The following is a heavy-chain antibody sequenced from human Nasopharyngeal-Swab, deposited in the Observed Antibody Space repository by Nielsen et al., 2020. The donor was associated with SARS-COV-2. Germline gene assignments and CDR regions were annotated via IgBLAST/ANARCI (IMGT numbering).Heavy chain of an antibody. CDR2: IYYSGST. Sequence: RQAPGKGLEWIGSIYYSGSTYYNPSLKSRVTISVDTSKNQFSLKLSSVTAADTAVYYCARVDSSSYYGMDVWGQGTTVHRLL. V-gene: IGHV4-39*07. J-gene: IGHJ6*02. CDR3: ARVDSSSYYGMDV. D-gene: IGHD6-13*01.